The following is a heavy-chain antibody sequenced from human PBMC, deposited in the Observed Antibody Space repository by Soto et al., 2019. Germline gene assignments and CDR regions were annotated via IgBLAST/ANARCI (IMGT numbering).Heavy chain of an antibody. V-gene: IGHV3-23*01. CDR2: VSGSGGNT. CDR1: GFTFRNYA. J-gene: IGHJ4*02. D-gene: IGHD6-13*01. Sequence: PGGSLRLSCAASGFTFRNYAMSWVRQATGKGLEWVSAVSGSGGNTYYADSVQGRFTISRDNSKNMLNLQMNSLRAEDTAVYYCAKLNLFVSAAAGRGPFDYWGQGTLVTVSS. CDR3: AKLNLFVSAAAGRGPFDY.